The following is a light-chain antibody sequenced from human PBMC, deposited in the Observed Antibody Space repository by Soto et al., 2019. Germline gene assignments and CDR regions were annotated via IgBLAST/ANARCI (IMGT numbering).Light chain of an antibody. J-gene: IGKJ1*01. V-gene: IGKV1-39*01. CDR2: SAS. CDR3: HQTYSTLQT. CDR1: ETVTDY. Sequence: DIQMTQSPSSLSASVGDRVTITCRAGETVTDYLNWYQHKPGKAPKLLIYSASTLQTGVPSRFSGSGSGTDFTLTISSLQPEDSGTYYCHQTYSTLQTFGQGTKVDIK.